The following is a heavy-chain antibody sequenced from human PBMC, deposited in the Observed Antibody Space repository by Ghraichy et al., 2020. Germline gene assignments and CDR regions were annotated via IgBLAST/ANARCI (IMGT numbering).Heavy chain of an antibody. J-gene: IGHJ5*02. D-gene: IGHD4-11*01. CDR1: GWRFSSYA. V-gene: IGHV3-23*01. CDR3: AMTPVTTRWFAP. Sequence: LSLTCADYGWRFSSYALSWIRQAPGKGLEWVSGISGSGSSTYYADSVKGRFAISRDNSRNTLYLQMNSLRAEDTALYYCAMTPVTTRWFAPWGQGTLVTVSS. CDR2: ISGSGSST.